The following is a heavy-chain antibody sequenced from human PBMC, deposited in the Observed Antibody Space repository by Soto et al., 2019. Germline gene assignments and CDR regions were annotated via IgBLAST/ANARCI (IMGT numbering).Heavy chain of an antibody. Sequence: QVQLVQSGAEMKRPGASVILSCKASGYIFTTYSIHWVRQTAGQGLEWMAKVDPRDGSTGYAQKFRGRVSMAWDTSTGTVSMEVSSITSDDTATYYCARVRSSGREFDYWGQGTQVTVSS. CDR3: ARVRSSGREFDY. V-gene: IGHV1-46*01. CDR1: GYIFTTYS. J-gene: IGHJ4*02. D-gene: IGHD6-25*01. CDR2: VDPRDGST.